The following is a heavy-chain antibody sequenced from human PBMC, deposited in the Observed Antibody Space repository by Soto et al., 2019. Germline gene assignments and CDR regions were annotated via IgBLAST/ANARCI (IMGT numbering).Heavy chain of an antibody. CDR2: ISAYNGNT. CDR1: GYTFTSYG. J-gene: IGHJ6*02. CDR3: ARDSSTVNTVYYYYCAMGV. D-gene: IGHD4-17*01. Sequence: QVQLVQSGAEVKKPGASVKVSCKASGYTFTSYGISWVRQAHGQGLEWKGWISAYNGNTHYAQKLKGSVTMTTDTSTSTAYMDLRSLRSEDAAVYYCARDSSTVNTVYYYYCAMGVWGQGTTVIVSS. V-gene: IGHV1-18*01.